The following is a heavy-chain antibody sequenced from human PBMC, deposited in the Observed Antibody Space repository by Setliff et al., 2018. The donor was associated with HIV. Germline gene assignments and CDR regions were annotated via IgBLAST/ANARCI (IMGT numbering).Heavy chain of an antibody. Sequence: GASVKVSCKASGYTFTTYSMNWVRQAPGQGLEWMGWINTKTGNPTYAQGFTGRFVFSLDTSVSTAYLQINSLKAEDTAIYYCARALYGDYGGDVNWMDPWGQGTLVTVSS. CDR1: GYTFTTYS. J-gene: IGHJ5*02. D-gene: IGHD4-17*01. CDR3: ARALYGDYGGDVNWMDP. V-gene: IGHV7-4-1*02. CDR2: INTKTGNP.